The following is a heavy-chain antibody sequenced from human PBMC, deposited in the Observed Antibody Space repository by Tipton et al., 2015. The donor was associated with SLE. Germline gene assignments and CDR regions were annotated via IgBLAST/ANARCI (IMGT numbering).Heavy chain of an antibody. D-gene: IGHD1-26*01. CDR3: ARGSGSYYWYYYYMDV. V-gene: IGHV4-34*01. CDR1: GGSFSGYY. J-gene: IGHJ6*03. Sequence: TLSLTCAVYGGSFSGYYWSWIRQPPGKGLEWIGEINHSGSTNYNPSLKSRVTISVDTSKNQFSLKLSSVTAADTAVYYCARGSGSYYWYYYYMDVWGKGTTVTVSS. CDR2: INHSGST.